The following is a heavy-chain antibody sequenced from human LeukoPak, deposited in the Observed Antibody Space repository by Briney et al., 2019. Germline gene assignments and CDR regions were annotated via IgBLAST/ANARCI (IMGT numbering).Heavy chain of an antibody. CDR3: ARDRAGFRRTGNYYYMDA. CDR2: IYYSGST. V-gene: IGHV4-59*01. CDR1: GGSISSYY. J-gene: IGHJ6*03. D-gene: IGHD6-19*01. Sequence: SETLSLTCTVSGGSISSYYWSWIRQPPGKGLEWIGYIYYSGSTNHNPSLKSRVTISVDTSKNQFSLKLSSVTAADTAVYYCARDRAGFRRTGNYYYMDAWGKGTTVTVSS.